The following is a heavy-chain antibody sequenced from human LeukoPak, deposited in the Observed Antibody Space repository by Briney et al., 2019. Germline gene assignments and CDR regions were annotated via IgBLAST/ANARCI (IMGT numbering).Heavy chain of an antibody. CDR3: ARGYSSIRGWFDP. J-gene: IGHJ5*02. D-gene: IGHD6-13*01. CDR1: GGSASSGSYY. Sequence: SETLSLTCTVSGGSASSGSYYWNWIRQPPGKGLEWIGYIYYSGSTNYNPSLNSRVTISLDTSKNQFSLKLSSVTAADTAVFYCARGYSSIRGWFDPWGQGTPVTVSS. V-gene: IGHV4-61*01. CDR2: IYYSGST.